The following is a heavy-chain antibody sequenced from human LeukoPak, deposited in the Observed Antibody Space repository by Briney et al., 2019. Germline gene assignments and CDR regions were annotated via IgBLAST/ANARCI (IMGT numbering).Heavy chain of an antibody. CDR1: GFTFSSYW. CDR3: ARVTARYYFDY. J-gene: IGHJ4*02. D-gene: IGHD2-21*02. Sequence: GGSLRLSCAASGFTFSSYWMSWVRQAPGKGLEWVANIKQDGSEKYYVDSVKGRFTISRDNAKNSLYLQMNSLRAEDTAVYYFARVTARYYFDYWGQGTLVTVSS. V-gene: IGHV3-7*01. CDR2: IKQDGSEK.